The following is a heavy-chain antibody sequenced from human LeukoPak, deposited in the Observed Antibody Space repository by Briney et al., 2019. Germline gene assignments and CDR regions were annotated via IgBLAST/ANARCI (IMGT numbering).Heavy chain of an antibody. CDR1: GFTFSDYY. CDR3: ANGYSYVRTY. V-gene: IGHV3-11*01. Sequence: PGGSLRLSCAASGFTFSDYYMSWIRQTPGKGLEWLPYMSSSGSIIWHADSVKGRFTISRDNAKNSLYLQMNSLRAEDTAVYYCANGYSYVRTYWGQGTLVTVSS. D-gene: IGHD5-18*01. J-gene: IGHJ4*02. CDR2: MSSSGSII.